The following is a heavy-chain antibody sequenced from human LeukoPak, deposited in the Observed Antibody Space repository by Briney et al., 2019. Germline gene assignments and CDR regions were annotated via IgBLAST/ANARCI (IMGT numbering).Heavy chain of an antibody. D-gene: IGHD3-10*01. CDR2: IYYSGST. Sequence: SETLSLTCTVSGGSISSYYWSWIRQPPGKGLEWIGYIYYSGSTNYNPSLKSRVTISVDTSKNQFSLKLSSVTAADTAVYYCARDKGPGGSGSEHYYMDVWGKGTTVTISS. V-gene: IGHV4-59*01. CDR3: ARDKGPGGSGSEHYYMDV. CDR1: GGSISSYY. J-gene: IGHJ6*03.